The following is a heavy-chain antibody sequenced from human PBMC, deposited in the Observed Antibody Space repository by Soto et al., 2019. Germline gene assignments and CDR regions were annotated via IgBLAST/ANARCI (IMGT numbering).Heavy chain of an antibody. CDR3: ARDLGVVVAARGYYYYGMDV. CDR2: IIPIFGTA. Sequence: SVKVSCKASGGTFSSYAISWVRQAPGQGLEWMGGIIPIFGTANYAQKFQGRVTITADESTSTAYMELSSLRSEDTAVYYCARDLGVVVAARGYYYYGMDVWGQGTTVTV. D-gene: IGHD2-15*01. V-gene: IGHV1-69*13. CDR1: GGTFSSYA. J-gene: IGHJ6*02.